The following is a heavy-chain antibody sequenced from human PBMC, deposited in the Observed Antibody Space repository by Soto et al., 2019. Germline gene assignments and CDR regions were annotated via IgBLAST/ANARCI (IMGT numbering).Heavy chain of an antibody. V-gene: IGHV1-69*13. J-gene: IGHJ6*02. CDR2: IIPIFGTA. Sequence: SVKVSCKASGGTFSSYAISWVRQAPGQGLEWMGGIIPIFGTANYAQKFQGRVTITADESTSTAYMELSSLRSEDTAVYYCAREYYDILTGYYAGRGPYYYYYGMDVWGQGTLVTVSS. CDR1: GGTFSSYA. CDR3: AREYYDILTGYYAGRGPYYYYYGMDV. D-gene: IGHD3-9*01.